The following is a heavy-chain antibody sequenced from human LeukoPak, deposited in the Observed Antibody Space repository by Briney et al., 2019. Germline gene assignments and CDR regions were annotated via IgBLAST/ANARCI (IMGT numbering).Heavy chain of an antibody. CDR1: GGSFSGYY. CDR2: IYYSGST. CDR3: ARERREQLLPPYTRSVTYFDY. Sequence: PSETLSLTCAVYGGSFSGYYWSWIRQPPGKGLEWIGSIYYSGSTYYNPSLKRRVTISIDTSKNQFSLKLSSVTAADTAVYYCARERREQLLPPYTRSVTYFDYWGQGTLVTVSS. J-gene: IGHJ4*02. V-gene: IGHV4-34*01. D-gene: IGHD2-2*01.